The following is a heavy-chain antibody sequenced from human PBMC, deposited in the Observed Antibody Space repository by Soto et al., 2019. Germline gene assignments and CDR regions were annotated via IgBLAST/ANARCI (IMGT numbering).Heavy chain of an antibody. CDR1: GFTFSSYA. Sequence: GGSLRLSCAASGFTFSSYAMSWVRQAPGKGLEWVSAISGSGGSTYYADSVKGRFTISRDNSKNTLYLQMNSLRAEDTAVYYCAKDLSGYDPWVGIAVAVPRGPFDYWGQGTLVTVSS. J-gene: IGHJ4*02. CDR3: AKDLSGYDPWVGIAVAVPRGPFDY. CDR2: ISGSGGST. D-gene: IGHD6-19*01. V-gene: IGHV3-23*01.